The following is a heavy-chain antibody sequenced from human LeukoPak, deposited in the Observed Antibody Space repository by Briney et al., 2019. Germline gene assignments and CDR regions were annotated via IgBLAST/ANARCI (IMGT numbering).Heavy chain of an antibody. CDR2: IYYSGST. J-gene: IGHJ4*02. Sequence: PSETLSLTCTVSGGSISTYFWSWIRQPPGKGLEWIGYIYYSGSTNYNPSLKSRVTISVDTSKNQFSLKLSSVTAADTAVYYCARFKVSPRRPGGPAATIDTYYFDYWGQGTLVTVSS. CDR3: ARFKVSPRRPGGPAATIDTYYFDY. V-gene: IGHV4-59*12. CDR1: GGSISTYF. D-gene: IGHD2-2*01.